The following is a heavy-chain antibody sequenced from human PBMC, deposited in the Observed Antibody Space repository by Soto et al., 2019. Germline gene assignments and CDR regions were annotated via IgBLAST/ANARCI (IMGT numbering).Heavy chain of an antibody. V-gene: IGHV2-70*11. Sequence: SGPTLVNPTQTLILTCTFSGFSLSTSGMCVSWIRQPPGKALEWLARIDWDDDKYYSTALKTRLTISKDTSKNQVVLTMTNMDPVDTATYYCARVYCSSTSCSFDYWGQGTLVTVSS. CDR3: ARVYCSSTSCSFDY. CDR1: GFSLSTSGMC. CDR2: IDWDDDK. D-gene: IGHD2-2*01. J-gene: IGHJ4*02.